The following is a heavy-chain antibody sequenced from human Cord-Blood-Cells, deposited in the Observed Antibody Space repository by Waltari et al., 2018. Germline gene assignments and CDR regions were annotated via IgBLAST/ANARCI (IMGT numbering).Heavy chain of an antibody. D-gene: IGHD6-6*01. CDR2: IIPIFGTA. Sequence: QVQLVQSGAAVKKPGSSVTVSCKASGGTFSSYAISWVRQAPGQGLEWMGGIIPIFGTANYAQKFQGRVTITADESTSTAYMELSSLRSEDTAVYYCARDRWSEYSSSYFDYWGQGTLVTVSS. V-gene: IGHV1-69*01. J-gene: IGHJ4*02. CDR3: ARDRWSEYSSSYFDY. CDR1: GGTFSSYA.